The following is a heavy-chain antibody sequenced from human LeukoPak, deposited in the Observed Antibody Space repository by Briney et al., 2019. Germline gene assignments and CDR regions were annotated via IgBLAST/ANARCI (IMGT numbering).Heavy chain of an antibody. Sequence: GGSLRLSCAASGFTFSSYAMHWVRQAPGKGLEWVAVISYDGSNKYYADSVKGRFTISRDNSKNTLYLQMNSLRAEDTAVYYCARETGSGYRGDYFDYWGQGTLVTVSS. CDR2: ISYDGSNK. D-gene: IGHD3-3*01. V-gene: IGHV3-30-3*01. CDR1: GFTFSSYA. CDR3: ARETGSGYRGDYFDY. J-gene: IGHJ4*02.